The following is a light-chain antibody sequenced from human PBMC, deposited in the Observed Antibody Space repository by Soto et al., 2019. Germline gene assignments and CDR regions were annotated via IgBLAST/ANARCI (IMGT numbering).Light chain of an antibody. V-gene: IGKV3-20*01. CDR3: QQYGSSPRT. J-gene: IGKJ1*01. CDR1: QSVRGN. Sequence: EIVLTQSPGTLSLSPGERATLSCRASQSVRGNLAWYQQRPGQSPRLLIYAASSRATGIPDRFSGSGSGTDFSLTISRLEAEDFAVYDCQQYGSSPRTFGQGTKVDIK. CDR2: AAS.